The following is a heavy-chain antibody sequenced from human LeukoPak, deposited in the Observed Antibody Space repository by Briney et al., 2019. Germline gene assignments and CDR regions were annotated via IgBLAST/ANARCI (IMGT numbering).Heavy chain of an antibody. V-gene: IGHV2-5*01. Sequence: SGPTLVKPTQTLTLTCTFSGFSLSTSGVGVGWIRQPPGKALEWLALIYWNDDKRYSPSLKSRLTITKDTSKNQVVLTMTNTDPVDTATYYCAHRPRDGYVEQINYFDYWGQGTLVTVSS. CDR3: AHRPRDGYVEQINYFDY. D-gene: IGHD5-24*01. CDR2: IYWNDDK. CDR1: GFSLSTSGVG. J-gene: IGHJ4*02.